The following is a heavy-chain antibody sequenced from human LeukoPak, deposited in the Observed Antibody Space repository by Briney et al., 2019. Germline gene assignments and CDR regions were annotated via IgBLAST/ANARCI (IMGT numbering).Heavy chain of an antibody. D-gene: IGHD3-16*02. CDR1: GGSISSHY. CDR2: IWTSGTT. CDR3: AASLLAEFDY. V-gene: IGHV4-4*07. Sequence: SETLSLTCTVPGGSISSHYWSWIRQSAGKGLEWIGRIWTSGTTDYNPSLKSRVTVSLDTSKSEFSLKLSSVTAADTAVYYCAASLLAEFDYWGQGTLVTVSS. J-gene: IGHJ4*02.